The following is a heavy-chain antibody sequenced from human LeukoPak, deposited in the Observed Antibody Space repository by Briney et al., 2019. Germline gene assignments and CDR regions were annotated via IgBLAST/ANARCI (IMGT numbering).Heavy chain of an antibody. CDR2: INHSGST. CDR3: AMTLLAAAGSIFDY. V-gene: IGHV4-34*01. Sequence: PSETLSLTCGVYGGSFSGYYWSWIRQPPGKGLEWIGEINHSGSTNYNPSLKSRVTISVDTSKNQFSLKLSSVTAADTAVYYCAMTLLAAAGSIFDYWGQGTLVTVSS. J-gene: IGHJ4*02. CDR1: GGSFSGYY. D-gene: IGHD6-13*01.